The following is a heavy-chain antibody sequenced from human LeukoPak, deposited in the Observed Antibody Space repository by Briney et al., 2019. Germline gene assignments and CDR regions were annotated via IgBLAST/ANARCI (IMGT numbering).Heavy chain of an antibody. J-gene: IGHJ4*02. V-gene: IGHV1-69*13. CDR1: GGTFISYA. Sequence: ASVKVSCKASGGTFISYAISWVRQAPGQGGEWMGGIIPIFGRTNYTQKFQGRVTITADESTSTAYMELISLRSEYTAVYYFPSAAYSVAYWGQGTLVTVSS. CDR2: IIPIFGRT. D-gene: IGHD5/OR15-5a*01. CDR3: PSAAYSVAY.